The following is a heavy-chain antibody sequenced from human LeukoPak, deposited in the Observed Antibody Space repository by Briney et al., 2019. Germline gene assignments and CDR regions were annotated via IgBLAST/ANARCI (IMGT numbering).Heavy chain of an antibody. Sequence: SETLSLTCTVSGGSISSYYWSWIRQPPGKGLEWIGYIYYSGSTNYNPSLKSRVTISVDTSKNQFSLKLRSVTAADRALYYCARSGDYIKEGFDYWGQGTQVTVSS. CDR2: IYYSGST. CDR3: ARSGDYIKEGFDY. D-gene: IGHD3-22*01. CDR1: GGSISSYY. V-gene: IGHV4-59*08. J-gene: IGHJ4*02.